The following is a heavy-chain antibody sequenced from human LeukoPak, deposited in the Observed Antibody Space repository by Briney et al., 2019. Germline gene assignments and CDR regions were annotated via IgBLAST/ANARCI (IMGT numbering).Heavy chain of an antibody. CDR3: ARGTIFGVVISRYYYYMDV. V-gene: IGHV1-69*13. Sequence: ASVKVSCKASGGTFSSYAIRWVRQAPGQGLEWMGGIIPIFGTANYAQKFQGRVTITADESTSTAYMELSSLRSEDTAVYYCARGTIFGVVISRYYYYMDVWGKGTTVTVSS. CDR2: IIPIFGTA. D-gene: IGHD3-3*01. CDR1: GGTFSSYA. J-gene: IGHJ6*03.